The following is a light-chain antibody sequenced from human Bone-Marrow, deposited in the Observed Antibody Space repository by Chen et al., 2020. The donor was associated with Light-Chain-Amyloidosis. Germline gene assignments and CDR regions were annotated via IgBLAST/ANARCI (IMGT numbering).Light chain of an antibody. CDR1: SSNIGAGYE. CDR3: QSYDSSLSGSVL. Sequence: QSVLTPPPAVSGAPGPRVTSSCTVSSSNIGAGYEVHCYQPRPGTAPKLLLFGNTNRPSGVPDRFSASKSGTSASLAITGLQAEDEADYYCQSYDSSLSGSVLFGGGPKLTVL. CDR2: GNT. V-gene: IGLV1-40*01. J-gene: IGLJ2*01.